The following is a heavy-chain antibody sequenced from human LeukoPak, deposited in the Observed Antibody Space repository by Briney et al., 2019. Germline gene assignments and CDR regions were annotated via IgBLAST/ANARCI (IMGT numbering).Heavy chain of an antibody. Sequence: GGSLRLSCAASGFTFSSYAMSWVRQAPGKGLEWVSAISGSGGSTYYADSVKGRFTISRDNSKNTLYLQMNSLRAEDTAVYYCARDAGDYDVDYYYYGMDVWGQGTTVTVSS. J-gene: IGHJ6*02. CDR2: ISGSGGST. V-gene: IGHV3-23*01. CDR3: ARDAGDYDVDYYYYGMDV. CDR1: GFTFSSYA. D-gene: IGHD3-22*01.